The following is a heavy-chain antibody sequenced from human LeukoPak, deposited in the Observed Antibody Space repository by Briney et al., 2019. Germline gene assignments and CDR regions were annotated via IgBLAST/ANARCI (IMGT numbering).Heavy chain of an antibody. V-gene: IGHV3-21*01. CDR2: ISSSSSYI. D-gene: IGHD6-25*01. J-gene: IGHJ6*02. CDR1: GFTFRTYS. Sequence: GGSLRLSCAVSGFTFRTYSMNWVRQAPGKGLEWVSSISSSSSYIYYADSVKGRFTISRDNAKNSLYLQMNSLRAEDTAVYYCARDRHAATGGMDVWGQGTTVTVSS. CDR3: ARDRHAATGGMDV.